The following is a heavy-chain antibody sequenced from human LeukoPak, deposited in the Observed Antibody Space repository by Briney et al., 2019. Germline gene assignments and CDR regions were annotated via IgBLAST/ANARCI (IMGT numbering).Heavy chain of an antibody. CDR2: INSDGSST. V-gene: IGHV3-74*01. Sequence: PGGSLRLSCAASGFTFSSYWMHWVRQAPGKGLVWVSRINSDGSSTSYADSAKGRFTISRDNAKNTLYLQMNSLRAEDTAVYFCARGYCSSTSCRASPWFDPRGQGTLVTVPS. J-gene: IGHJ5*02. D-gene: IGHD2-2*01. CDR3: ARGYCSSTSCRASPWFDP. CDR1: GFTFSSYW.